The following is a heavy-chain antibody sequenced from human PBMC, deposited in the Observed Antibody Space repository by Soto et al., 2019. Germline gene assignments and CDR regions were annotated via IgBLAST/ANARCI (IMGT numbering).Heavy chain of an antibody. D-gene: IGHD1-26*01. J-gene: IGHJ4*02. Sequence: ASVKVSCKVPENTLTELTIDWLRQAPGKGLEWMGRSAPEEGEPIYPQKFQGRVSMTEDPSTDTAYMELTSLRSEDTAVYFCPADGKIVGTVGALDFWGQGTLVTVSS. CDR1: ENTLTELT. V-gene: IGHV1-24*01. CDR2: SAPEEGEP. CDR3: PADGKIVGTVGALDF.